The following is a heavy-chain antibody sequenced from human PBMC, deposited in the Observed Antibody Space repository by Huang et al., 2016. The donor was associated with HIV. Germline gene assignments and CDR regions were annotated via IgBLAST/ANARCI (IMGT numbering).Heavy chain of an antibody. CDR1: GYSFSSYW. V-gene: IGHV5-51*01. J-gene: IGHJ4*02. D-gene: IGHD6-6*01. Sequence: VQLVQSGAEVKKPGESLKISCKGSGYSFSSYWIAWVRQMPGKGLEWMGIILPDDSDTPDRPSFEGQVTVSADKSVGTAYLQWSSLKASDTAMYYCARRFSSSSGYFDYWGQGSLVTVSS. CDR2: ILPDDSDT. CDR3: ARRFSSSSGYFDY.